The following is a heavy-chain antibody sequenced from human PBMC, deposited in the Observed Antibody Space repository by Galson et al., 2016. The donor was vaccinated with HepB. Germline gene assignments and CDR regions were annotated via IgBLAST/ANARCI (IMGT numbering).Heavy chain of an antibody. CDR2: INSAIDYT. D-gene: IGHD6-13*01. J-gene: IGHJ4*02. V-gene: IGHV3-11*06. CDR3: ARVARAGFMAPEY. CDR1: GFTFSDYF. Sequence: SLRLSCAASGFTFSDYFMSWIRQAPGKGLECISYINSAIDYTNYAESVKGRFTISRDNAKNLLYLQLSSLTADDTAVYYCARVARAGFMAPEYWGQGTPVSVSS.